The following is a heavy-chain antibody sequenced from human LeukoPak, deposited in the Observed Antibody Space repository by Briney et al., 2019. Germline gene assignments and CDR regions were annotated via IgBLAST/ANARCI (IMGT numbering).Heavy chain of an antibody. J-gene: IGHJ4*02. CDR1: GYTFSGYY. CDR2: INPKSGGT. Sequence: ASVKVSCKASGYTFSGYYMHWVRQAPGQGLEWMGWINPKSGGTNYAQKFQGRVTMTRDTSISTAYMELSRLRFDDTAVYYCASGSSFDSSGRGFDYWGQGTLVTVSS. V-gene: IGHV1-2*02. CDR3: ASGSSFDSSGRGFDY. D-gene: IGHD3-22*01.